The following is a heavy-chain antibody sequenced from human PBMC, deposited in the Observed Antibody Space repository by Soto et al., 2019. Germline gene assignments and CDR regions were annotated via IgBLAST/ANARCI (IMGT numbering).Heavy chain of an antibody. J-gene: IGHJ3*02. CDR2: ITSGSGGGT. Sequence: EVQLLESGGGLVQPGGSLRLSCVASGFTFSSNAMSWVRQAQGKGLEWVSHITSGSGGGTYYADSVKGRFTISRDNAKNMLYMQMNSPRVEDTAVYYCGQGTWGAFDIWGHGTLVTVSS. CDR1: GFTFSSNA. V-gene: IGHV3-23*01. D-gene: IGHD3-16*01. CDR3: GQGTWGAFDI.